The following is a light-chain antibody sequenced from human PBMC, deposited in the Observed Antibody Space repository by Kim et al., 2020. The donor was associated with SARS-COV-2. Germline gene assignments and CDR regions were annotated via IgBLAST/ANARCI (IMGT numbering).Light chain of an antibody. J-gene: IGKJ4*01. Sequence: SPGDRGTLSCRASQSVNNNYLAWYHQKPGQAPRLLIYGASSRAIGIPDRFNGSGSGTDFSLTISRLEPEDFAVYYCQQYGSAPLTFGGGTKVDIK. CDR3: QQYGSAPLT. V-gene: IGKV3-20*01. CDR2: GAS. CDR1: QSVNNNY.